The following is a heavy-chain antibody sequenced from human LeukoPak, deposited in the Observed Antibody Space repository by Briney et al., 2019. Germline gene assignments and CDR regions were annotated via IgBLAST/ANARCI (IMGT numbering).Heavy chain of an antibody. CDR2: INPSGGST. Sequence: ASVKVSCKASGYTFTSYYMHWVRQAPGQGLEWMGIINPSGGSTSYAQKLQGRVTMTTDTSTSTAYMELRSLRSDDTAVYYCARDRAYYGMDVWGQGTTVTVSS. CDR1: GYTFTSYY. J-gene: IGHJ6*02. V-gene: IGHV1-46*01. CDR3: ARDRAYYGMDV.